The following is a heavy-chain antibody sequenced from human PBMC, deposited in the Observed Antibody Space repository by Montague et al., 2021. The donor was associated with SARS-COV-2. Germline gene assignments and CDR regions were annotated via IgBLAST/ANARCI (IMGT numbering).Heavy chain of an antibody. V-gene: IGHV2-5*02. Sequence: PALVKPTQTLALTCTFSGFSLSTNGVGVGWIRQPPGKALEWLALIYWDDDKRYSPSLRSRLTISRGTSKNQVVLTMTNMNPVDTATYYCAHRREDATLLTGWFDPWGQGTMVTVSS. CDR3: AHRREDATLLTGWFDP. J-gene: IGHJ5*02. CDR2: IYWDDDK. D-gene: IGHD1-1*01. CDR1: GFSLSTNGVG.